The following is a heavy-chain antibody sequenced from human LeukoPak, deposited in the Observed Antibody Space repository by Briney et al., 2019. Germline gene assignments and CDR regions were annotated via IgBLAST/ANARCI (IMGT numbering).Heavy chain of an antibody. D-gene: IGHD7-27*01. CDR1: GYTFTSHG. J-gene: IGHJ4*02. V-gene: IGHV1-18*01. CDR3: ARDPGGTWGFDY. CDR2: ISIYSGNT. Sequence: SVKVSCKASGYTFTSHGLSWARQAPGQGLEWMGWISIYSGNTNYAQKFQDRISMTTDTSTSTAYMELRSLKSDDTAVYYCARDPGGTWGFDYWGQGALVTVSS.